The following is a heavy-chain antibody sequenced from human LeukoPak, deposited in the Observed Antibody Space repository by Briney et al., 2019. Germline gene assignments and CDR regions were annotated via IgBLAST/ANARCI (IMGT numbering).Heavy chain of an antibody. V-gene: IGHV4-39*01. D-gene: IGHD1-26*01. CDR1: GGSIGSSSYY. CDR2: IYYSGST. Sequence: SETLSLTXTVSGGSIGSSSYYWGWIRQPPGNGLEWIGSIYYSGSTYYNPSLKSRVTISVDTSKNQFSLKLSSVTAADTAVYYCARGFSGSSDFDYWGQGTLVTVSS. CDR3: ARGFSGSSDFDY. J-gene: IGHJ4*02.